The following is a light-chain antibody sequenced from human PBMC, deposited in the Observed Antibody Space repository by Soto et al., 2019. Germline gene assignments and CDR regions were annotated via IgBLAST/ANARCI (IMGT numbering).Light chain of an antibody. Sequence: IVMTQSPATLSVSPGERATRSFISSESVSSNYLACSQQKPGQAPKVLIYRASIRATGIPDRFTGSGSGTDFTLTISRLEPEDFAVYYCQQYGSSPLTFGGGTKVDIK. CDR2: RAS. CDR3: QQYGSSPLT. J-gene: IGKJ4*01. CDR1: ESVSSNY. V-gene: IGKV3-20*01.